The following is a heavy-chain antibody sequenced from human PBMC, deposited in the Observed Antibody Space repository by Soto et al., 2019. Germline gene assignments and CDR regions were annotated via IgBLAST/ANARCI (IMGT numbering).Heavy chain of an antibody. V-gene: IGHV1-69*02. Sequence: SVKVSCKASVGTFSSYTINCVRQAPGQGLGWMGWIIASPGITNYTQKFQGRVTITRDTSASTASMELSSLRSEETAVYSCARSIVVVPAADYWGQGTLVTVSS. D-gene: IGHD2-21*02. CDR3: ARSIVVVPAADY. J-gene: IGHJ4*02. CDR1: VGTFSSYT. CDR2: IIASPGIT.